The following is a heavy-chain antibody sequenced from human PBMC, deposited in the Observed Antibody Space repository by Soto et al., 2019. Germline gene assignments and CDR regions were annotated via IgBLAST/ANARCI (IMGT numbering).Heavy chain of an antibody. CDR3: ARTYSSSWSPFDY. J-gene: IGHJ4*02. Sequence: QVQLQQWGAGLLKPSETLSLTCAVYGGSFSGYYWSWIRQPPGKGLEWIGEINHSGSTNYNPSLKTRVTISVDTSKHQFSLTLSSVTAADTAVYYCARTYSSSWSPFDYWGQGTLVTVSS. D-gene: IGHD6-13*01. CDR1: GGSFSGYY. CDR2: INHSGST. V-gene: IGHV4-34*01.